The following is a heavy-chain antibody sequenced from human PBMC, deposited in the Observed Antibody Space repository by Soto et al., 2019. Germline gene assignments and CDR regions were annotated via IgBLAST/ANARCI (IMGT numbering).Heavy chain of an antibody. D-gene: IGHD2-2*01. V-gene: IGHV3-9*01. Sequence: EVQLVESGGGLVQPGRSLRLSCAASGFTFDDYAMHWVRQAPGKGLEWVSGIRWNSGSIGYADSVKGRFTISRDNAKNSLYLQMHSLRAEDTALYYCAKVGPGRYCSSTSCYARSFDIWGQGTMVTVSS. CDR2: IRWNSGSI. CDR3: AKVGPGRYCSSTSCYARSFDI. CDR1: GFTFDDYA. J-gene: IGHJ3*02.